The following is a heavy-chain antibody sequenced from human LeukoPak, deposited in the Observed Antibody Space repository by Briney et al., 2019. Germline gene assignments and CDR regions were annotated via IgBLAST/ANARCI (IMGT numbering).Heavy chain of an antibody. D-gene: IGHD6-13*01. CDR3: VRATRSHIAAAGGDY. V-gene: IGHV4-39*07. J-gene: IGHJ4*02. CDR2: IYYSGST. Sequence: SETLSHTCTVSGGSISSSSYYWGWIRQPPGKGLEWIGSIYYSGSTYYNPSLKSRVTISVDTSKNQFSLKLSSVTAADTAVYYCVRATRSHIAAAGGDYWGQGTLVTVSS. CDR1: GGSISSSSYY.